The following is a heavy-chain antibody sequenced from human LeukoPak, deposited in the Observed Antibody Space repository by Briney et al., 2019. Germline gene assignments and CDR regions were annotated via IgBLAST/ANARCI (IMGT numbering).Heavy chain of an antibody. CDR3: PSRASVNKQWLPPGDY. V-gene: IGHV3-30-3*01. CDR2: ISYDGSNK. J-gene: IGHJ4*02. CDR1: GFTFSSYA. D-gene: IGHD6-19*01. Sequence: PGGSLRLSCAASGFTFSSYAMHWVRQAPGKGLEWVAVISYDGSNKYYADSVKGRFTISRDNSKNTLYLQMNSLRAEDTAVYYCPSRASVNKQWLPPGDYWGQGTLVTVSS.